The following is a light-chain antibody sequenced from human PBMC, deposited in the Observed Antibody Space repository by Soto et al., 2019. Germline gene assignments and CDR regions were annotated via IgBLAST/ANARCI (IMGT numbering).Light chain of an antibody. V-gene: IGKV1-5*01. Sequence: DFQMTHSPSILSASVGDRVTITCRASQTISTWLAWYQQKPGKAPKVLIYDASTLGSGVPSRFSGSGSGTEFTLAISSLQPDDSATYYCQRYDGYFGQGTKLEI. CDR3: QRYDGY. J-gene: IGKJ2*01. CDR1: QTISTW. CDR2: DAS.